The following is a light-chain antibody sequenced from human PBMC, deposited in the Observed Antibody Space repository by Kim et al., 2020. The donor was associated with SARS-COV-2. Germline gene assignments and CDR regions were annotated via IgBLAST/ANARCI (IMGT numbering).Light chain of an antibody. Sequence: SYELTQPPSVSVSPGQTATITCSGDKLGDKYACWYQQKPGQSPVVVIYQDNKRPSEIPERFSGSNSGNTATLTISGTQAVDEADYYCQAWDSSTHYVFGT. V-gene: IGLV3-1*01. CDR3: QAWDSSTHYV. J-gene: IGLJ1*01. CDR1: KLGDKY. CDR2: QDN.